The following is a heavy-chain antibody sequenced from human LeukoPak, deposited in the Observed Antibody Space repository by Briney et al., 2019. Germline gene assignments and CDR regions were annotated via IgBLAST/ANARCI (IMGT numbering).Heavy chain of an antibody. D-gene: IGHD3-3*01. CDR2: IYHSGNT. Sequence: SQTLSLTCTVSGGSISSGDYYWSWIRQPPGKGLEWIGYIYHSGNTYYNPSLKSRLTISVDTPRNQFSLKLRSVTAADTAVYYCARGGTRITIVGVVINDFDYGGQGTLVTVSS. J-gene: IGHJ4*02. CDR1: GGSISSGDYY. V-gene: IGHV4-30-4*08. CDR3: ARGGTRITIVGVVINDFDY.